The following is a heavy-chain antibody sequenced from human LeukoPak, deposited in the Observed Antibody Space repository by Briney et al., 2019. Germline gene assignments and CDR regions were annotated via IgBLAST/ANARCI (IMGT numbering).Heavy chain of an antibody. CDR1: GFTFSSYA. CDR2: ISSSSSYI. Sequence: GGSLRLSCAASGFTFSSYAMSWVRQAPGKGLEWVPSISSSSSYIYYADSVKGRFTISRDNAKNSLYLQMNSLRAEDTAVYYCAREGTDCSSTSCSEQVDYWGQGTLVTVSS. V-gene: IGHV3-21*01. D-gene: IGHD2-2*01. J-gene: IGHJ4*02. CDR3: AREGTDCSSTSCSEQVDY.